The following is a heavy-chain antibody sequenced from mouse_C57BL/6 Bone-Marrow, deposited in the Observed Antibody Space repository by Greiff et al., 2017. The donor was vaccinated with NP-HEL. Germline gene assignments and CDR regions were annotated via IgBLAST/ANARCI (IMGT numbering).Heavy chain of an antibody. CDR1: GFTFSSYG. V-gene: IGHV5-6*01. D-gene: IGHD2-4*01. CDR3: ARRDYDYDGAWFAY. J-gene: IGHJ3*01. Sequence: EVQLVESGGDLVKPGGSLKLSCAASGFTFSSYGMSWVRQTPDKRLEWVATISSGGSYTYYPASVKGRFTISRDNAKNTLYLQMSSLKSEDTAMYYCARRDYDYDGAWFAYWGQGTLVTVSA. CDR2: ISSGGSYT.